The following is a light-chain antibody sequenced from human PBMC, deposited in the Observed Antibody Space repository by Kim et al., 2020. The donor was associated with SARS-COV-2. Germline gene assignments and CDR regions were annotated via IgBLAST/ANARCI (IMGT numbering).Light chain of an antibody. CDR1: ILRKSF. J-gene: IGLJ2*01. CDR2: GKN. CDR3: RSRDIRNNHVV. V-gene: IGLV3-19*01. Sequence: SSELTQDPAVSVALGQTVRITCQGDILRKSFAAWYQQKPGQAPVLVVYGKNYRPSGIPDRFSGSNSENTASLTITGTQAADEADYYCRSRDIRNNHVVFGGGTKVTVL.